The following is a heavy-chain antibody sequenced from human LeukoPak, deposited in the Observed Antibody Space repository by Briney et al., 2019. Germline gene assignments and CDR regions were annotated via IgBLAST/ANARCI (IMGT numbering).Heavy chain of an antibody. Sequence: SGGSLRLSCAASGFTFGSYAMSWVRQAPGKGLEWVSAISGSGGSTYYADSVKGRFTISRDNSKNTLYLQMNSLRAEDTAVYYCAKSSGYSYGSIDYWGQGTLVTVSS. D-gene: IGHD5-18*01. CDR2: ISGSGGST. CDR1: GFTFGSYA. V-gene: IGHV3-23*01. J-gene: IGHJ4*02. CDR3: AKSSGYSYGSIDY.